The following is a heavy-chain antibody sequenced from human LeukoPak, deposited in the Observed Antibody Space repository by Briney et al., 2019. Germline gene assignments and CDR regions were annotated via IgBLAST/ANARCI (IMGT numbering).Heavy chain of an antibody. D-gene: IGHD3-10*01. CDR2: IRYDGSNK. J-gene: IGHJ4*02. CDR3: ANVREGVTHY. Sequence: KPGGSLRLSCAASGFTFSNYAMSWVRQAPGKGLEWVAFIRYDGSNKYYADSVKGRFTISRDNSKNTLYLQMNSLRAEDTAVYYCANVREGVTHYWGQGTLVTVSS. V-gene: IGHV3-30*02. CDR1: GFTFSNYA.